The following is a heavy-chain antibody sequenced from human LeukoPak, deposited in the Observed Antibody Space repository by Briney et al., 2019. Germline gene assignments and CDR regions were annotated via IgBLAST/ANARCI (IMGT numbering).Heavy chain of an antibody. J-gene: IGHJ4*02. V-gene: IGHV3-48*01. CDR1: GFTFSSYA. CDR2: ISDSSTTI. CDR3: VRDQGAPDY. Sequence: SLRLSCAASGFTFSSYAMNWVRQAPGKGLEWISYISDSSTTIYYADSVKGRFTTSRDNAKNSLHLQMNSLRVEDTAVYYCVRDQGAPDYWGQGTLVTVSS. D-gene: IGHD1-26*01.